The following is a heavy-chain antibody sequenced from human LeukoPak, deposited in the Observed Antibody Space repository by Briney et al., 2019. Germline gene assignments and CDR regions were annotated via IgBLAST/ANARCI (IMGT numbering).Heavy chain of an antibody. CDR1: GYTFTSYY. CDR2: IKPSGGST. CDR3: ARDSAEGIAVAGTFDY. Sequence: APVKVSCKASGYTFTSYYMHWVRQAPGQGLEWMGIIKPSGGSTSYAQKFQGRVTMTRDTYTSTVYMELSSLRSEDTAVYYCARDSAEGIAVAGTFDYWGQGTLDTVSS. D-gene: IGHD6-19*01. J-gene: IGHJ4*02. V-gene: IGHV1-46*01.